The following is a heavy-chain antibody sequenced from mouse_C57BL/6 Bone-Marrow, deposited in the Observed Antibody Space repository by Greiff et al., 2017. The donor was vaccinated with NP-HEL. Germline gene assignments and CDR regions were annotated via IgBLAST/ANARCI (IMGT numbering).Heavy chain of an antibody. CDR2: ISDGGSYT. J-gene: IGHJ3*01. D-gene: IGHD3-2*01. CDR3: ARDQRHSPGSWFAY. V-gene: IGHV5-4*01. CDR1: GFTFSSYA. Sequence: EVKLVESGGGLVKPGGSLKLSCAASGFTFSSYAMSWVRQTPEKRLEWVATISDGGSYTYYPDTVKGRFTISRDNAKNNLYLQMSHLKSEDTAMYYCARDQRHSPGSWFAYWGQGTLVTVSA.